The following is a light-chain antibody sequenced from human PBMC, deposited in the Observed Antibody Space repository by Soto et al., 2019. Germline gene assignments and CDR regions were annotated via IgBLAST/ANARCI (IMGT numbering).Light chain of an antibody. CDR2: GAS. Sequence: VTTQSTATMSVSPGACAILSGRASQSVSSYLAWYQQKPGKAPRLLIYGASTRATGIPARFSGSGSGTEFTLTISSLQSEDFAAYYCQQYNNWPYTFGQGTKVDIK. CDR3: QQYNNWPYT. CDR1: QSVSSY. V-gene: IGKV3-15*01. J-gene: IGKJ2*01.